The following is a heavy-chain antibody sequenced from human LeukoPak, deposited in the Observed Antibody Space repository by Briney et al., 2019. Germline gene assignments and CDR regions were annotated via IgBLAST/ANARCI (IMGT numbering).Heavy chain of an antibody. V-gene: IGHV5-51*01. Sequence: GESLKISCKGSGYNFAEYWIGWVRQLPGKGLEWLAFIFPGGSDTRYSPSFQGQVTISADKSISTAYLQWSSLKASDTAMYYCARRPYYYDSSGYYFDYWGQGTLVTVSS. CDR3: ARRPYYYDSSGYYFDY. J-gene: IGHJ4*02. CDR2: IFPGGSDT. CDR1: GYNFAEYW. D-gene: IGHD3-22*01.